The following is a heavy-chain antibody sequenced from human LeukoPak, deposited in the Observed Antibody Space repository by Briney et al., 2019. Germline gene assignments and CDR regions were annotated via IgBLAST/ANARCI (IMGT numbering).Heavy chain of an antibody. V-gene: IGHV6-1*01. CDR1: GDSVSSCRAA. CDR2: TYFGSKWYK. Sequence: SQTLSLTCAISGDSVSSCRAAWIGITQSPAGGLEGLGRTYFGSKWYKGYAVSVKSRININPDTSKNQFSLQRNSVTPEDTAVYYCARGNSGYIDYWGHGTLVTVSS. D-gene: IGHD1-26*01. CDR3: ARGNSGYIDY. J-gene: IGHJ4*01.